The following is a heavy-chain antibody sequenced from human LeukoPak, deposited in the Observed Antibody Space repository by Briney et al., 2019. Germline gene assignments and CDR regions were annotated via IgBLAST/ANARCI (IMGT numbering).Heavy chain of an antibody. CDR2: ISSDVTTE. CDR1: GFTFSSYV. CDR3: AKVMPPGRIRFYSYYMDV. Sequence: GGSLRLSCAASGFTFSSYVMHWVRQAPGKGLEWVALISSDVTTEYYADSVKGRFTISRDNAKNSLYLQMNSLRAEDTAVYYCAKVMPPGRIRFYSYYMDVWGKGTTVTVS. D-gene: IGHD2-15*01. V-gene: IGHV3-30*18. J-gene: IGHJ6*03.